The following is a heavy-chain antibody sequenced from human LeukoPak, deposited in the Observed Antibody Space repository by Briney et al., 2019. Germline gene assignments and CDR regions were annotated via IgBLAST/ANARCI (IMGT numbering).Heavy chain of an antibody. D-gene: IGHD5-24*01. CDR3: AKDPGDGYNYNYFDY. J-gene: IGHJ4*02. CDR2: ISYDGSNK. Sequence: GGSLRLSGAASGFTFSSYGMHWVRQAPGKALEWVAVISYDGSNKYYADSVKGRFTISRDNSKNTLYLQMNSLRAEDTAVYYCAKDPGDGYNYNYFDYWGQGTLVTVSS. CDR1: GFTFSSYG. V-gene: IGHV3-30*18.